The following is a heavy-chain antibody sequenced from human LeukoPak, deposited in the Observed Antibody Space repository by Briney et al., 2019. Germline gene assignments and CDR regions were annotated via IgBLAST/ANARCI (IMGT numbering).Heavy chain of an antibody. CDR1: GGSISSYY. D-gene: IGHD2-2*01. J-gene: IGHJ6*03. Sequence: SETLSLTCTVSGGSISSYYWSWIRQPAGKGLEWIGRIYTSGSTNYNPSLKSRVTMSVDTSKNQFSLKLSSVTAADTAVYYCARDRYCSSTSCYENYYYYYMDVWGKGTTVTISS. CDR2: IYTSGST. V-gene: IGHV4-4*07. CDR3: ARDRYCSSTSCYENYYYYYMDV.